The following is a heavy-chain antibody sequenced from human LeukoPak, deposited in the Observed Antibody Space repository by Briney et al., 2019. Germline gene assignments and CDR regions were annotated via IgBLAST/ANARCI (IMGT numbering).Heavy chain of an antibody. CDR1: GYTFTSYY. D-gene: IGHD1-7*01. J-gene: IGHJ5*02. Sequence: ASVKVSCKASGYTFTSYYMHWVRQAPGQGLEWMGIFNPSGGSTSYAQKFQGRVTMTRDTSTSTVYMELSSLRSEDTAVYYCARQVRITGTMGGNWFDPWGQGTLVTVSS. CDR2: FNPSGGST. V-gene: IGHV1-46*01. CDR3: ARQVRITGTMGGNWFDP.